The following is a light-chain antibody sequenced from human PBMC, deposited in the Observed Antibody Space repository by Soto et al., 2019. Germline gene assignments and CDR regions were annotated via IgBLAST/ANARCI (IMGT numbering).Light chain of an antibody. CDR3: SSYTSSSDSV. CDR2: DVS. CDR1: SSDVGGYNY. J-gene: IGLJ2*01. Sequence: QSALTQPASVSGSPGQSITISCTGTSSDVGGYNYVSWYQQHPGKAPKLMIYDVSNRPSGVSNRFSGSKSGNTASLTISGLQAEEEADYYCSSYTSSSDSVFGGGTKLTVL. V-gene: IGLV2-14*01.